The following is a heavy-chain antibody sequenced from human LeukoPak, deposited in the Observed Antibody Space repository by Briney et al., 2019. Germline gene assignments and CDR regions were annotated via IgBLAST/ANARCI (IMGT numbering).Heavy chain of an antibody. CDR1: GFTFSTYW. Sequence: GGSLRLSCAASGFTFSTYWMHWVRQGPGKGLVWVSLTSWDGITTYFADSVKGRFTISRDNSKSSLFLQMNSLRTEDTALYYCARDHVYGGADYWGQGTLVTVSS. J-gene: IGHJ4*02. V-gene: IGHV3-43*01. D-gene: IGHD5/OR15-5a*01. CDR3: ARDHVYGGADY. CDR2: TSWDGITT.